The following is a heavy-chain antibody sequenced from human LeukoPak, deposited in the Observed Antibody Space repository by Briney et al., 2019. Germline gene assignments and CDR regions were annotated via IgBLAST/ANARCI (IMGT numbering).Heavy chain of an antibody. CDR3: ASGIQVFDY. J-gene: IGHJ4*02. CDR2: INRNGNT. D-gene: IGHD5-18*01. V-gene: IGHV4-34*01. CDR1: GGSFTGYY. Sequence: SETLSLTCAVYGGSFTGYYWSWIRQPPGKGLEWIGEINRNGNTNYNPSLKSRVTMSVDTSKNQFSLKLSSVTAADTAVYYCASGIQVFDYWGQGTLVTVSS.